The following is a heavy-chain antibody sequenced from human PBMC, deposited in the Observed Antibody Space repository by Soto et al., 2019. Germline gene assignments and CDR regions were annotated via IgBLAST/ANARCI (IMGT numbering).Heavy chain of an antibody. CDR3: ARGNPGINRDYYYGLDV. V-gene: IGHV3-30-3*01. Sequence: QVHLVESGGSVVQPGRSLRLSCAASGFTFDTFAIHWVRQTPGKVLEWVALISYDGYNTDYADSVKGRFTISRDNTKITRYRQTTSRRPEDTGVKYCARGNPGINRDYYYGLDVGGQGTADTVSS. J-gene: IGHJ6*02. CDR2: ISYDGYNT. CDR1: GFTFDTFA.